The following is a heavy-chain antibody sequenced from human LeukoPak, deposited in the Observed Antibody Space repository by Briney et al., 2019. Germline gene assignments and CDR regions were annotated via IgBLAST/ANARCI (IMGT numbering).Heavy chain of an antibody. CDR1: GGTFSSYA. Sequence: SVKVSCKASGGTFSSYAISWVRQAPGQGLEWMGRIIPIFGTANYAQKFQGRVTITTDESTSTAYMELRSLRSDDTAVYYCARDWKDYDYVWGSYRYDYWGQGTLVTVSS. CDR3: ARDWKDYDYVWGSYRYDY. V-gene: IGHV1-69*05. D-gene: IGHD3-16*02. CDR2: IIPIFGTA. J-gene: IGHJ4*02.